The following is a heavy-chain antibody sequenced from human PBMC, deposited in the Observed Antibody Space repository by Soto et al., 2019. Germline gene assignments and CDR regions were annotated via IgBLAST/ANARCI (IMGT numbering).Heavy chain of an antibody. CDR3: AKGTRSGWLGVEY. D-gene: IGHD6-19*01. V-gene: IGHV3-23*01. CDR2: ISGGDDST. Sequence: EVQLSESGGGLVQPGGSLRLSCAASGFTFSNYGMSWVRQAPGTGLEWVSAISGGDDSTDYTDSVKGRFSISRDYFKNTLYLQMNSLRAEDTAIYYCAKGTRSGWLGVEYWVQGTLVTVSS. CDR1: GFTFSNYG. J-gene: IGHJ4*02.